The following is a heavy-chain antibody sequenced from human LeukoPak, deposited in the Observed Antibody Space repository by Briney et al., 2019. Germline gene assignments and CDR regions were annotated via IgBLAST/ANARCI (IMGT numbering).Heavy chain of an antibody. D-gene: IGHD2-2*01. Sequence: SVKVSCKASGFTFTSSAMQWVRQARGQRLEWIGWIVVGSGNTNYAQKFQERVTITRDMSTSTAYMELSSLRSEDTAVYYCARAPLGYCSSTSCLDIWGQGTMVTVSS. CDR1: GFTFTSSA. J-gene: IGHJ3*02. V-gene: IGHV1-58*02. CDR3: ARAPLGYCSSTSCLDI. CDR2: IVVGSGNT.